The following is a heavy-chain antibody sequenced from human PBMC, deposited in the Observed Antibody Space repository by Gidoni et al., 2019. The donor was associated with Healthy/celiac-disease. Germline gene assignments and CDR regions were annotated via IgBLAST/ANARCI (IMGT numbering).Heavy chain of an antibody. J-gene: IGHJ4*02. Sequence: EVQLVQSGAEVKKPGESLQISCKGSGYSFTSYWIGWVRQMPGKGLEWLGIIYPGDSDTRYSPSFQGQVTISADKSISTAYLQWSSLKASDTAMYYCARGLSEYCSGGSCTYFDYWGQGTLVTVSS. CDR1: GYSFTSYW. D-gene: IGHD2-15*01. CDR3: ARGLSEYCSGGSCTYFDY. CDR2: IYPGDSDT. V-gene: IGHV5-51*01.